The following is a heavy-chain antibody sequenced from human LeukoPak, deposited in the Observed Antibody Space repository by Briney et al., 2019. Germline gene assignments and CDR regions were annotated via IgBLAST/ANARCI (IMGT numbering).Heavy chain of an antibody. CDR3: ARGRGGCSSTSCFGLYYFDY. D-gene: IGHD2-2*01. CDR2: INHSGST. Sequence: SETLSLTCAVYGGSFSGCYWSWIRQPPGKGLEWIGEINHSGSTNYNPSLKSRVTISVDTSKNQFSLKLSSVTAADTAVYYCARGRGGCSSTSCFGLYYFDYWGQGTLVTVSS. J-gene: IGHJ4*02. CDR1: GGSFSGCY. V-gene: IGHV4-34*01.